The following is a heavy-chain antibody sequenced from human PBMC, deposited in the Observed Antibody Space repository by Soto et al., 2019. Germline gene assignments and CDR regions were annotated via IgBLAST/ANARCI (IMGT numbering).Heavy chain of an antibody. V-gene: IGHV4-30-4*08. J-gene: IGHJ4*02. CDR1: GGSVRRGNYY. CDR2: ISNSGRT. CDR3: ARGPRIAAAGTGLNDDY. Sequence: SETLSLTCTVSGGSVRRGNYYWSWIRQFPGKGLEWIGYISNSGRTHYNPSLMSRITILVDTSKNQFFLKLSSVTAADTAVYYCARGPRIAAAGTGLNDDYWGQGTLVTVSS. D-gene: IGHD6-13*01.